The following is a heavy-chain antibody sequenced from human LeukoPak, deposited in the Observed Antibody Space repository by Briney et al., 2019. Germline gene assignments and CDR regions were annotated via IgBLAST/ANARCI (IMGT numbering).Heavy chain of an antibody. CDR1: GVSIGSEAYY. Sequence: SETLSLTCSVSGVSIGSEAYYWSWIRQHPGKGLEWIGYIYYSGATYYNPSLQSRPTISVDTSKNQFSLRLNSMTAADTAVYYCARGGNSGYWFDYWGQGSVVTVSS. CDR3: ARGGNSGYWFDY. D-gene: IGHD3-22*01. J-gene: IGHJ4*02. CDR2: IYYSGAT. V-gene: IGHV4-31*03.